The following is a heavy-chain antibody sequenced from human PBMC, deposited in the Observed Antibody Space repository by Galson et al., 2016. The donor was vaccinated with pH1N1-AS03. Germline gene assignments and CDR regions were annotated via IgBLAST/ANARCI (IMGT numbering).Heavy chain of an antibody. D-gene: IGHD3-16*01. CDR1: GFPFTNNG. Sequence: LRLSCAASGFPFTNNGMHWVRQAPGKGLEWVAFVRYDGNIAYNVDSVKGRFTISRHISTNTVNLQMNNLRVEDTATYYCATDRFGEPTTWGQGTLIIVS. CDR2: VRYDGNIA. V-gene: IGHV3-30*02. J-gene: IGHJ5*02. CDR3: ATDRFGEPTT.